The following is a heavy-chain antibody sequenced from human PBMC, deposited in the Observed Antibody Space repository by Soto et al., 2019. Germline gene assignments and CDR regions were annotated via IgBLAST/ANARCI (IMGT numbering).Heavy chain of an antibody. Sequence: QVQLVQSGAEVKKPGASVKVSCKASGYTFTSYGISWVRQAPGQGLEWMGWISAYNGNTNYAQKLQGRVTMTTDTSTSTAYMELRGLRSDDTAVYYCARVDTIFGVVIMVIDYWGQGTLVTVSS. V-gene: IGHV1-18*01. CDR2: ISAYNGNT. J-gene: IGHJ4*02. D-gene: IGHD3-3*01. CDR3: ARVDTIFGVVIMVIDY. CDR1: GYTFTSYG.